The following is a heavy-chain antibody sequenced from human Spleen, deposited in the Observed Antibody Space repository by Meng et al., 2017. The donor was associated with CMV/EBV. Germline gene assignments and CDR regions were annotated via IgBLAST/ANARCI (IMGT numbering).Heavy chain of an antibody. CDR2: IKSKTDGGTT. CDR1: GFTFSNAW. CDR3: TTDIGAVIPSASHY. J-gene: IGHJ4*02. D-gene: IGHD2-2*01. V-gene: IGHV3-15*01. Sequence: GESLKISCAASGFTFSNAWMSWVRQAPGKGLEWVGRIKSKTDGGTTDYAAPVKGRFTISRDDSKKTLYLQMNSLKTEDTAVYYCTTDIGAVIPSASHYWGQGTLVTVSS.